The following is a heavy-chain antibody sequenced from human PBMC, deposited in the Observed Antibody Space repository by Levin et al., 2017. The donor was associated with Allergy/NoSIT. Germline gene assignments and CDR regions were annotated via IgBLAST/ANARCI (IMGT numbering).Heavy chain of an antibody. V-gene: IGHV3-74*01. CDR2: INSDGSST. CDR1: GFTFSSYW. J-gene: IGHJ4*02. D-gene: IGHD1-7*01. Sequence: GESLKISCAASGFTFSSYWMHWVRQAPGKGLVWVSRINSDGSSTSYADSVKGRFTISRDNAKNTLYLQMNSLRAEDTAVYYCAKGLELPRAGGYWGQGTLVTVSS. CDR3: AKGLELPRAGGY.